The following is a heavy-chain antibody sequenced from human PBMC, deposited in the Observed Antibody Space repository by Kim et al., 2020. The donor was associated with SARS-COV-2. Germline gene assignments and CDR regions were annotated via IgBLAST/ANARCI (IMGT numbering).Heavy chain of an antibody. CDR2: INPSGGST. D-gene: IGHD3-10*02. V-gene: IGHV1-46*01. CDR3: ARGPTEFVRGVMVSGDAFDI. CDR1: GYTFTSYY. J-gene: IGHJ3*02. Sequence: ASVKVSCKASGYTFTSYYMHWVRQAPGQGLEWMGIINPSGGSTSYAQKFQGRVTMTRDTSTSTVYMELSSLRSEDTAVYYCARGPTEFVRGVMVSGDAFDIWGQGTMVTVSS.